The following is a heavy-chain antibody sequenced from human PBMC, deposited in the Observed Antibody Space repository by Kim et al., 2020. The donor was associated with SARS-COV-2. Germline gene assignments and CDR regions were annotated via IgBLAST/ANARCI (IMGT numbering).Heavy chain of an antibody. CDR1: GGSISSGSYY. D-gene: IGHD6-25*01. CDR2: IYTSGST. Sequence: SETLSLTCTVSGGSISSGSYYWSWIRQPAGKGLEWIGRIYTSGSTNYNPSLKSRVTISVDTSKNQFSLKLSSVTAADTAVYYCARDKVSGDPWGYYFDYWGQGTLVTVSS. CDR3: ARDKVSGDPWGYYFDY. J-gene: IGHJ4*02. V-gene: IGHV4-61*02.